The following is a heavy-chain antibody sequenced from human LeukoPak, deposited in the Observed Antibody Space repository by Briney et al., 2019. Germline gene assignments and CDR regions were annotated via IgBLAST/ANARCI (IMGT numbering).Heavy chain of an antibody. J-gene: IGHJ5*02. CDR3: ARSVAATPCNWFDP. V-gene: IGHV1-2*02. Sequence: ASVKVSCKASGYTFTDYYIHWVRQAPGQGLEWMGWINPNSGGTKYAQKFQGRVIMTRDITSAYMELSRLTSDDTAVYYCARSVAATPCNWFDPWGQGTLVTVSS. CDR2: INPNSGGT. CDR1: GYTFTDYY. D-gene: IGHD2-15*01.